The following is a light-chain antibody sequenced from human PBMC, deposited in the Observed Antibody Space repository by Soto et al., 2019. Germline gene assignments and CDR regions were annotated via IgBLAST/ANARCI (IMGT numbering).Light chain of an antibody. V-gene: IGLV2-11*01. Sequence: QSALTQPRPVSGSPGQSVTISCTGTSSDVGGYNYVSWYQEQPGKAPKLMIYDVSKRPSGVTDRFSGSKSGNTASLTISGLQAEDEADYYCCSYAGSYSYVFGTGTKVTVL. CDR3: CSYAGSYSYV. CDR1: SSDVGGYNY. J-gene: IGLJ1*01. CDR2: DVS.